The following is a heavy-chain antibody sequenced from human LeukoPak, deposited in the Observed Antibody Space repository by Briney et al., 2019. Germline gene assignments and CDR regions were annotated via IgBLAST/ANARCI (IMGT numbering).Heavy chain of an antibody. J-gene: IGHJ5*02. CDR1: GYTFASYS. CDR2: ISPSGGST. D-gene: IGHD6-6*01. V-gene: IGHV1-46*01. Sequence: GASVEVPCKASGYTFASYSIHWVRQAPGQGLEWMGIISPSGGSTNYAQNFQGRVTMTRDTSTNTVYMELSSLRSEDTAVYYCARNPYSTSQHWFDPWGQGTLVTVSS. CDR3: ARNPYSTSQHWFDP.